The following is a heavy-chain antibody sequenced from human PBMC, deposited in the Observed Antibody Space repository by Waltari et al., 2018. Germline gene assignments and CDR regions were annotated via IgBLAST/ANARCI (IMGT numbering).Heavy chain of an antibody. CDR1: GGSISSGSYY. V-gene: IGHV4-61*02. CDR2: IYTSGST. D-gene: IGHD6-13*01. J-gene: IGHJ4*02. CDR3: ARTLGSSWYDY. Sequence: QVQLQESGPGLVKPSQTLSLTCTVSGGSISSGSYYWSWIRQPAGKGLEWIGRIYTSGSTNYNPSLKSRVTISVDTSKNQFSLKLSSVTAADTAVYYCARTLGSSWYDYWGQGTLVTVSS.